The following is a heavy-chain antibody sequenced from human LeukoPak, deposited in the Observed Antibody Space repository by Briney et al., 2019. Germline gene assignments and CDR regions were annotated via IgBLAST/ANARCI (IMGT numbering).Heavy chain of an antibody. D-gene: IGHD3-9*01. Sequence: SETLSLTCTVSGGSISSSSNYWGWIRQPPGKGLEWIGSIYYSGSTYYNPSLKSRVTISVDTSKNQFSLKLSSVTAADTAVYYCARDRNILTGYPDWYFDLWGRGTLVTVSS. CDR2: IYYSGST. CDR3: ARDRNILTGYPDWYFDL. V-gene: IGHV4-39*07. CDR1: GGSISSSSNY. J-gene: IGHJ2*01.